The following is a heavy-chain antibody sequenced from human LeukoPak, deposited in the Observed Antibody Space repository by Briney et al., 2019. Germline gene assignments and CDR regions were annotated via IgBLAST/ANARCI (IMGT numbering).Heavy chain of an antibody. J-gene: IGHJ4*02. Sequence: SVKVSCKASGGTFSSYAISWVRQAPGQGLEWMGGIIPVFGTANYAQKFQGRVTITTDESTSTAYMELSSLRSEDTAVYYCARVVVRWDQYYFDYWGQGTLVTVSS. D-gene: IGHD1-26*01. CDR2: IIPVFGTA. CDR3: ARVVVRWDQYYFDY. V-gene: IGHV1-69*05. CDR1: GGTFSSYA.